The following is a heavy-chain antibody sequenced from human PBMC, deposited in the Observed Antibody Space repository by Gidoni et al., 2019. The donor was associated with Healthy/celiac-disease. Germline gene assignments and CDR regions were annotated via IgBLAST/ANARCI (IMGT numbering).Heavy chain of an antibody. V-gene: IGHV3-23*01. D-gene: IGHD1-26*01. CDR1: GFTFSRYA. J-gene: IGHJ4*02. CDR3: AKDRWGIVGATTPDY. Sequence: EVQLLEYGGGLVQPGGSLRLSCAASGFTFSRYAMSWVRQAPGKGLEWVSASSGSGGSTYSADSVKGRFTISRDNSKNTLYLQMNSLRAEDTAVYYCAKDRWGIVGATTPDYWGQGTLVTVSS. CDR2: SSGSGGST.